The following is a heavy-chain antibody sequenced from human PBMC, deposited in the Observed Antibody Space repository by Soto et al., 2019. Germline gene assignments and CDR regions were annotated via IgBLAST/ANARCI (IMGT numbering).Heavy chain of an antibody. CDR1: GYTFSSHD. J-gene: IGHJ6*02. CDR2: ISAYNGNT. V-gene: IGHV1-18*01. Sequence: QDQLVQSGAEVKKPGASVKVSCKASGYTFSSHDISWVRQAPGQGLEWMGWISAYNGNTNYAQKLQGRVTMTTDTSTSTDDMELRSLRSDDTAVYYCARDGAVAGRGMDVWGQGTTVTVSS. CDR3: ARDGAVAGRGMDV. D-gene: IGHD6-19*01.